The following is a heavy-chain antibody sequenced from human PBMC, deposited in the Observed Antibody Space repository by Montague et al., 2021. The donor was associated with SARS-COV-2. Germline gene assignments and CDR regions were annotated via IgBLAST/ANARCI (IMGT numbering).Heavy chain of an antibody. V-gene: IGHV2-5*01. CDR1: GFSLSTSGVG. D-gene: IGHD3-10*01. J-gene: IGHJ4*02. CDR2: IYWNDDK. CDR3: AHRLPGFQWFGEDTFDY. Sequence: PALVKPTQTLTLTCTFSGFSLSTSGVGVGWIRQPPGKALEWLALIYWNDDKRYSPSLKSRLTITKDTSENQVVLTMTNMDPVDTATYYCAHRLPGFQWFGEDTFDYWGQGTLVTVSS.